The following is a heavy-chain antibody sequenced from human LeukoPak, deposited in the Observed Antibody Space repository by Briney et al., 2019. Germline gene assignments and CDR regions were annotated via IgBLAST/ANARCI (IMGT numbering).Heavy chain of an antibody. CDR1: GGSISSGGYY. V-gene: IGHV4-31*03. Sequence: SQTLSLTCTVSGGSISSGGYYWSWIRQHPGKGLEWIGYIYYSGSTYYNPSLKSRVTISVDTSNNQFSLKLSSVTAAATAVYYCARDLRGCGGDCFTPNWYFDLWGRGTLVTVSS. CDR2: IYYSGST. CDR3: ARDLRGCGGDCFTPNWYFDL. D-gene: IGHD2-21*02. J-gene: IGHJ2*01.